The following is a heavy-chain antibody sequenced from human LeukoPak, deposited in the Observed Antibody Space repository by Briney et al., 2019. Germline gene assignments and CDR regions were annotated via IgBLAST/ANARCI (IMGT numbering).Heavy chain of an antibody. CDR2: INWNGGST. V-gene: IGHV3-20*04. Sequence: GGSLRLSCAASGFTFDDYAMTWVRQAPGKGLEWVSGINWNGGSTGYADSVKGRFTISRDNAKNSLYLQMNSLRAEDAAFYYCARDRIVGATSPGGYWGQGTLVTVSP. CDR1: GFTFDDYA. CDR3: ARDRIVGATSPGGY. J-gene: IGHJ4*02. D-gene: IGHD1-26*01.